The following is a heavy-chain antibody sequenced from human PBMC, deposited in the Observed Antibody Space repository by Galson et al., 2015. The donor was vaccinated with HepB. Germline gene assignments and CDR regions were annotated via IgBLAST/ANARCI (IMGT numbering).Heavy chain of an antibody. CDR2: IYHSGGT. CDR1: GGSISSSNW. D-gene: IGHD1-14*01. V-gene: IGHV4-4*02. CDR3: ARDRSGITDHYHDAFDI. J-gene: IGHJ3*02. Sequence: ETLSLTCTVSGGSISSSNWWTWVRQSPGKGLEWIGQIYHSGGTKYSPSLKSRVTMSVDRSRNQFSLKMSSVTAADTAVYYCARDRSGITDHYHDAFDIWGQGTVVTVFS.